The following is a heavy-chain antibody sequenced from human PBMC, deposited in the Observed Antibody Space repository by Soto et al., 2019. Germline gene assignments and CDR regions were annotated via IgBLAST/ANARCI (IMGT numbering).Heavy chain of an antibody. J-gene: IGHJ6*04. V-gene: IGHV3-74*01. D-gene: IGHD2-21*01. Sequence: VQLVESGGGFVQPGGSLRLSCAASGFTFSSYWMQWVRQTPGKGLVWVGRITNDGKSAYYADSVTGRFTISRDNAKNKLYLQMKGLSDEDTDVFDFAIDTWGGPAVWGKWTAVIVTS. CDR1: GFTFSSYW. CDR3: AIDTWGGPAV. CDR2: ITNDGKSA.